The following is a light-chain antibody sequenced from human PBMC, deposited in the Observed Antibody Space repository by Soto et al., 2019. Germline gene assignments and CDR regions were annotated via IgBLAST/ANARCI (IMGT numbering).Light chain of an antibody. J-gene: IGLJ1*01. CDR3: SSYTTSSAHYV. Sequence: QSVLTQPASVSGSPGQSITISCTGTGSDVGGFNYVSLYQHHPGKAPKLIIFEVSNRPSGVSSRFSGSKSGNSASLTISGLQAEDEADYFCSSYTTSSAHYVFGTGTKVTVL. CDR1: GSDVGGFNY. V-gene: IGLV2-14*01. CDR2: EVS.